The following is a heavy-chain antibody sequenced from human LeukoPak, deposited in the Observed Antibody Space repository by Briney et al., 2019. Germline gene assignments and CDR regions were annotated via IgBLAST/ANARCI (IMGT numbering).Heavy chain of an antibody. CDR1: GGSISSGSYY. CDR2: IYTSGST. Sequence: PSETLSLTCTVSGGSISSGSYYWSWIRQPAGKGLEWIGRIYTSGSTNYNPSLKSRVAISVDTSKNQFSLKLSSATAADTAVYYCAREPTINEEPNWFDPWGQGTLVTVSS. D-gene: IGHD5-12*01. J-gene: IGHJ5*02. V-gene: IGHV4-61*02. CDR3: AREPTINEEPNWFDP.